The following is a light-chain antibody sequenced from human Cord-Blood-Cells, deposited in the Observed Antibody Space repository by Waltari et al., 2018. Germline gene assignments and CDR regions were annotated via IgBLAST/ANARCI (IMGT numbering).Light chain of an antibody. Sequence: DIVMTQSPDSLAVSLGEWAPINCKSSQSVLYSSNNKNYLAWYQQKPVQPPKLLIYWASTRESGVPDRFSGSGSRTDFTLTISSLQAEDVAVYYCQQYYSTPLTFGGGTKVEIK. V-gene: IGKV4-1*01. CDR1: QSVLYSSNNKNY. CDR2: WAS. J-gene: IGKJ4*01. CDR3: QQYYSTPLT.